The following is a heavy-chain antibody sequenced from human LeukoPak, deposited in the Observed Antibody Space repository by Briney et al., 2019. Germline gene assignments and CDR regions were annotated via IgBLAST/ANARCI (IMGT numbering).Heavy chain of an antibody. Sequence: GATVKISCKASGYTFTDYYMHWVQQAPGKGLEWMGRVDPEDGETIYAEKFQGRVTITADTSTDTAYMELSSLRSDDTAVYYCARIGVEGASCYDYWGQGTLVTVSS. CDR3: ARIGVEGASCYDY. J-gene: IGHJ4*02. D-gene: IGHD2-2*01. CDR1: GYTFTDYY. V-gene: IGHV1-69-2*01. CDR2: VDPEDGET.